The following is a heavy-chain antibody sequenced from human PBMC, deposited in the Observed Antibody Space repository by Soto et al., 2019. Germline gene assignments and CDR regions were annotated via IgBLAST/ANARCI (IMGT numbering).Heavy chain of an antibody. CDR1: GFPVSSNY. J-gene: IGHJ6*02. CDR2: IYSGGST. V-gene: IGHV3-53*01. D-gene: IGHD3-22*01. Sequence: PGGSLRLSCASSGFPVSSNYMSWVRQAPGKGLEWVSVIYSGGSTYYADSVKGRFTISRDNSKNTLYLQMNSLRAEDTAVYYCARDAYYYDSSGWYLDYYYGMDVWGQGTTVTVSS. CDR3: ARDAYYYDSSGWYLDYYYGMDV.